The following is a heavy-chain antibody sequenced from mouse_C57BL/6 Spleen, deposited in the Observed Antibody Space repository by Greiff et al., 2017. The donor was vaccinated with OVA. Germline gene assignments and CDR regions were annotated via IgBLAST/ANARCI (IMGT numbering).Heavy chain of an antibody. CDR1: GFSLTSYA. D-gene: IGHD2-5*01. J-gene: IGHJ4*01. V-gene: IGHV2-9-1*01. CDR3: ATTYYSNYDYAMDY. CDR2: IWTGGGT. Sequence: VKLVESGPGLVAPSQSLSITCTVSGFSLTSYAISWVRQPPGKGLEWLGVIWTGGGTNYNSALKSRLSISKDNSKSQVFLKMNSLQTDDTARYYCATTYYSNYDYAMDYWGQGTSVTVSS.